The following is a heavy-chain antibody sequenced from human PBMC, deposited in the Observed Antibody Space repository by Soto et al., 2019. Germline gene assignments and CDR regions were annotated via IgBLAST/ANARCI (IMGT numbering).Heavy chain of an antibody. CDR2: INHTGTT. J-gene: IGHJ4*02. V-gene: IGHV4-34*01. CDR3: ARLVVVAPVANV. Sequence: SETLSLTCAVYGGAFSGYYWSWIRQPPGKGLEWIGEINHTGTTYYSPSLKSRVTISADTSKKQFSLKLDSATAADTAVYYCARLVVVAPVANVWGQGTLVTVSS. D-gene: IGHD2-15*01. CDR1: GGAFSGYY.